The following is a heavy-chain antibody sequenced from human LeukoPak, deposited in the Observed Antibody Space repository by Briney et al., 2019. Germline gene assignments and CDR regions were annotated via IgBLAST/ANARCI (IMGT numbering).Heavy chain of an antibody. CDR2: IIPIFGTA. D-gene: IGHD6-19*01. CDR1: GGTFSSYA. Sequence: SVKVSCKASGGTFSSYAISWVRQAPGQGLEWMGGIIPIFGTANYAQKFQGRVTITADESTSTAYMELSSLRSEDTAVYYCASPPPHSSGWYGYYWGQGTLVTVSS. V-gene: IGHV1-69*13. J-gene: IGHJ4*02. CDR3: ASPPPHSSGWYGYY.